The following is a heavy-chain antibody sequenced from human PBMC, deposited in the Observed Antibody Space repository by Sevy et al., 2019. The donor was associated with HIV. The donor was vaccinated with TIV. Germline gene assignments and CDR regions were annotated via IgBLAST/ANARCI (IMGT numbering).Heavy chain of an antibody. V-gene: IGHV3-30*04. CDR1: GFTFVSYA. CDR3: AKASYRDYYDSGGYETE. D-gene: IGHD3-22*01. CDR2: IFSDGRNI. J-gene: IGHJ4*02. Sequence: GESLKISCAASGFTFVSYAMHWVRQAPGKGLEWVAMIFSDGRNINYADSVKGRFTISRDTSKNTLLLQMNSLRAEDTAVYYCAKASYRDYYDSGGYETEWGQGTLVTVSS.